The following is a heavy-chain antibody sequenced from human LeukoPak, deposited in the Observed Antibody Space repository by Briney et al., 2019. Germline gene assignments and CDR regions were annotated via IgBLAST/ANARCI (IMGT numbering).Heavy chain of an antibody. Sequence: GESLKISCKGSGYSFTSYWIGWVRQMPGKGLEWMGIIYPGDSDTRYSPSFQGQVTISADKSISTAYLQWSSLKASDTAMYYCARRYYDILTGYPILDYWGQGTLVTVSS. D-gene: IGHD3-9*01. CDR2: IYPGDSDT. CDR1: GYSFTSYW. CDR3: ARRYYDILTGYPILDY. J-gene: IGHJ4*02. V-gene: IGHV5-51*01.